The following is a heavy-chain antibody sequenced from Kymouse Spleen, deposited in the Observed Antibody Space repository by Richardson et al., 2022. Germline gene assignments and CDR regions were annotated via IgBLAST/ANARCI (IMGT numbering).Heavy chain of an antibody. V-gene: IGHV3-9*01. D-gene: IGHD3-10*01. Sequence: EVQLVESGGGLVQPGRSLRLSCAASGFTFDDYAMHWVRQAPGKGLEWVSGISWNSGSIGYADSVKGRFTISRDNAKNSLYLQMNSLRAEDTALYYCAKDVGLLWFGESLYYYYYGMDVWGQGTTVTVSS. CDR1: GFTFDDYA. CDR2: ISWNSGSI. J-gene: IGHJ6*02. CDR3: AKDVGLLWFGESLYYYYYGMDV.